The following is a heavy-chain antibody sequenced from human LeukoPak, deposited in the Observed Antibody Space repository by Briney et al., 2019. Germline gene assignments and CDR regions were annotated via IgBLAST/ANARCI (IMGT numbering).Heavy chain of an antibody. Sequence: GGSLRLSCAASGFTFSSYWMHWVRQAPGKGLVWVSRFNSDGSSTRYADSVKGRFTISRDNAKNTLYLQMNSLRAEDTAVYYCARETGYGDAFDIWGQGTMVTVSS. J-gene: IGHJ3*02. CDR3: ARETGYGDAFDI. CDR1: GFTFSSYW. CDR2: FNSDGSST. V-gene: IGHV3-74*01. D-gene: IGHD3-16*01.